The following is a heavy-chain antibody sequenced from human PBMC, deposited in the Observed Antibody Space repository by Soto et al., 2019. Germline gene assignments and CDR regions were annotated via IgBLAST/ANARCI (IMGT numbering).Heavy chain of an antibody. CDR3: AREPGDLDAFDI. CDR1: GFTFSDYN. D-gene: IGHD7-27*01. V-gene: IGHV3-21*01. Sequence: PGGSLRLSCAASGFTFSDYNMNWVRQAPGKGLEWVSSISSGSGYINYADSLKGRFTISRDNAKNSLYLQMDSLRAEDTAVYYCAREPGDLDAFDIWGQGTMVTVS. CDR2: ISSGSGYI. J-gene: IGHJ3*02.